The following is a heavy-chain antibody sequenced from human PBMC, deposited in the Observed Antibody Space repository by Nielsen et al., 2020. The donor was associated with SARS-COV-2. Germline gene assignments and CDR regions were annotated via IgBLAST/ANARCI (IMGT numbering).Heavy chain of an antibody. CDR1: GFTFDDYA. V-gene: IGHV3-9*01. D-gene: IGHD5-12*01. CDR3: AKDSHWGYSGYGDYCGMDV. CDR2: ISWNSGSI. Sequence: GGSLRLSCAASGFTFDDYAMHWVRQAPGKGLEWVSGISWNSGSIGYADSVKGRFTISRDNAKNSLYLQMNSLRAEDTALYYCAKDSHWGYSGYGDYCGMDVWGQGTTVTVSS. J-gene: IGHJ6*02.